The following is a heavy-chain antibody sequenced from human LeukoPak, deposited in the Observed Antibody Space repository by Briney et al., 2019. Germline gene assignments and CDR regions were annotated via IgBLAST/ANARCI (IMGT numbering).Heavy chain of an antibody. Sequence: PGGSLRLSCAASGFTFWNCAMTWVRQAPGKGLEGVSGIRGSGGNTYYGDSLKGRFTISRDNSKSTLFLQMNTLRAEDTAVYFPPKDLRHYEVLTGSGGIAYWGQATLVTVDS. CDR1: GFTFWNCA. CDR3: PKDLRHYEVLTGSGGIAY. V-gene: IGHV3-23*01. J-gene: IGHJ4*02. CDR2: IRGSGGNT. D-gene: IGHD3-9*01.